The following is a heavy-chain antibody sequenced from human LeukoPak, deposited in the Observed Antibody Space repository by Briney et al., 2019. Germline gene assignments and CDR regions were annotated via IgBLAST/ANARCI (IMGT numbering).Heavy chain of an antibody. CDR1: GFTFSSYG. V-gene: IGHV3-33*05. Sequence: GGSLRLSCLASGFTFSSYGMHWVRQVPGKGLEWVAVISYDAKSNYQVDSMKGRFTVSRDNAKNTLYLQMNSLRADDTAVYYCAMKAVPRPRLHDAFDFWGQGTVVSVSS. CDR3: AMKAVPRPRLHDAFDF. D-gene: IGHD5-24*01. J-gene: IGHJ3*01. CDR2: ISYDAKSN.